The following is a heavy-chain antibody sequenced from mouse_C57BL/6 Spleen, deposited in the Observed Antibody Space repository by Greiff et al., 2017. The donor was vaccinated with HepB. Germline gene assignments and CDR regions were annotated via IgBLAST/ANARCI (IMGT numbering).Heavy chain of an antibody. CDR2: IYPGDGDT. CDR1: GYAFSSSW. V-gene: IGHV1-82*01. CDR3: ARWDYYGSSYEYFDV. J-gene: IGHJ1*03. D-gene: IGHD1-1*01. Sequence: VQLQQSGPELVKPGASVKISCKASGYAFSSSWMNWVKQRPGKGLEWIGRIYPGDGDTNYNGKFKGKATLTADKSSSTAYMQLSSLTSEDSAVYFCARWDYYGSSYEYFDVWGTGTTVTVSS.